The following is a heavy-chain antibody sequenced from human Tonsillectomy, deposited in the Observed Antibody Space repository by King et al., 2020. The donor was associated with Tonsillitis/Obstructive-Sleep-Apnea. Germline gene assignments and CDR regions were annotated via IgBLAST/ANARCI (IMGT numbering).Heavy chain of an antibody. Sequence: VQLVESGGGVVQPGGSLRLSCAASGFTFGTYSIHWFPQPPAKGREWVPVFPMDERNKYYADSVKGRFTISRDNSKNTLDLQMNSLRAEDTAVYYCAREGIYDSSGYADAFDIWGQGTMATVSS. CDR2: FPMDERNK. CDR3: AREGIYDSSGYADAFDI. V-gene: IGHV3-30*04. D-gene: IGHD3-22*01. J-gene: IGHJ3*02. CDR1: GFTFGTYS.